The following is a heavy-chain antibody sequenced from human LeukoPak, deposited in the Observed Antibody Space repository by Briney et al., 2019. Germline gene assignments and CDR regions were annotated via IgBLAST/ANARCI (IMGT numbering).Heavy chain of an antibody. CDR1: GGYINSGDYY. CDR2: IYSSGST. D-gene: IGHD6-13*01. J-gene: IGHJ4*02. CDR3: ARDLGYSSSWYYFDY. Sequence: SETLSLTCTVSGGYINSGDYYWSWIRQPPGEGLEWVGYIYSSGSTNYNPSLKSRVTMSVDTSKNQFSLKLSSVTAADTAVYYCARDLGYSSSWYYFDYWGQGTLVTVSS. V-gene: IGHV4-61*08.